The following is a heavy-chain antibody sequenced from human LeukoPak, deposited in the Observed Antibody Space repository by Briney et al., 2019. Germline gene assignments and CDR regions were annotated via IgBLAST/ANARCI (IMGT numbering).Heavy chain of an antibody. CDR1: GYTFTTYA. Sequence: GASVKVSCKVSGYTFTTYAMHWVRQAPGQRLEWMGWINAGNGNTKYSQEVQGRVTITRDTSASTAYLELSSLSSEDMAGYYCARVPTDSSSWYPVDYWGPGNLVTVSS. J-gene: IGHJ4*02. CDR2: INAGNGNT. V-gene: IGHV1-3*03. CDR3: ARVPTDSSSWYPVDY. D-gene: IGHD6-13*01.